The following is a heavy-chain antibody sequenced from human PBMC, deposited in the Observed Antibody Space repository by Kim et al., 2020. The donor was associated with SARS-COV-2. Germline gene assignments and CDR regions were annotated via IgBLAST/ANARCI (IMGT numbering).Heavy chain of an antibody. D-gene: IGHD5-18*01. J-gene: IGHJ3*02. Sequence: SETLSLTCAVYGGSFSGYYWSWIRQPPGKGLEWIGEINHSGSTNYNPSLKSRVTISVDTSKNQFSLKLSSVTAADTAVYYCARNWIHQPLRDAFDIWGQGTMVTVSS. CDR3: ARNWIHQPLRDAFDI. CDR2: INHSGST. V-gene: IGHV4-34*01. CDR1: GGSFSGYY.